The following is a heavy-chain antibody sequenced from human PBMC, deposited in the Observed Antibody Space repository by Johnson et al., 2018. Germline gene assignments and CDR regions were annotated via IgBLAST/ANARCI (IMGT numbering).Heavy chain of an antibody. V-gene: IGHV1-69*06. Sequence: QVQLVQSGAEVKKPGSSVKVSCKASGGTFSSYAISWVRQAPGQGLEWMGGIIPIFGTANYAHNFQGRVTITADRSTTTAYLELNSLTSEDTAVYYCARGRGDIALTVAFDIWGQGTMVTVSS. CDR3: ARGRGDIALTVAFDI. D-gene: IGHD2-8*01. CDR1: GGTFSSYA. J-gene: IGHJ3*02. CDR2: IIPIFGTA.